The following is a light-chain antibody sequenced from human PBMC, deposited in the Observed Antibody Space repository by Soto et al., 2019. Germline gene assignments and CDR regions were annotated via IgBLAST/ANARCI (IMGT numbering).Light chain of an antibody. CDR1: QSVATIY. CDR3: QQYRSSPRT. CDR2: GTS. V-gene: IGKV3-20*01. J-gene: IGKJ1*01. Sequence: EIVLTQSPGTLSLSPGERATLSCRASQSVATIYLAWYQQKPGQAPKLLMSGTSTRATGIPDRFSGSGSGTDFTLTINRLEPEDFAVYYCQQYRSSPRTFGQGTRV.